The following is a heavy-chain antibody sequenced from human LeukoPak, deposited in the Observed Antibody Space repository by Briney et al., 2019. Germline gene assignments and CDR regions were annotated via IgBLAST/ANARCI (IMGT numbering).Heavy chain of an antibody. CDR1: GGSISSYY. J-gene: IGHJ4*02. CDR3: AVGDPYDY. Sequence: PSETLSLTCTVSGGSISSYYWSWIRQPPGKGLEWIGYIYYSGSTNYNPSLKSRVTISVDTSKNQFSLKLSSVTAADTAVYYCAVGDPYDYWGQGTLVTVSS. D-gene: IGHD2-21*01. V-gene: IGHV4-59*08. CDR2: IYYSGST.